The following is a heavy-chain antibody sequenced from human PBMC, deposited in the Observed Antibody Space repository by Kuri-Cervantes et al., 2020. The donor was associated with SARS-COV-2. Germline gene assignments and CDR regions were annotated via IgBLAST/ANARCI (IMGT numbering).Heavy chain of an antibody. CDR3: ARPGGFLDV. CDR1: GGSISSYY. D-gene: IGHD4-23*01. CDR2: INHSGST. J-gene: IGHJ6*04. V-gene: IGHV4-34*01. Sequence: SENLSLTCTVSGGSISSYYWSWIRQPPGKGLEWIGEINHSGSTNYNQSLKSRVTISVDTSKNQFSLKLSSVTAADTAVYYCARPGGFLDVWGKGTTVTVSS.